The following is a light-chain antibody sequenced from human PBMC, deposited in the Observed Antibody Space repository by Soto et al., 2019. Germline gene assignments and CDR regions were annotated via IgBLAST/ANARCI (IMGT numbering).Light chain of an antibody. CDR3: QQYGSSPRT. V-gene: IGKV1-6*01. J-gene: IGKJ1*01. CDR1: QDIRDD. CDR2: AAS. Sequence: AIQMTQSPSSLSASVGDRVTVTWRASQDIRDDLGCYQQKPGKAPKLLIYAASSRQSGVPSRFSGSGSGTDFTLSISRLEPEDFAVYYCQQYGSSPRTFGQGTKVDIK.